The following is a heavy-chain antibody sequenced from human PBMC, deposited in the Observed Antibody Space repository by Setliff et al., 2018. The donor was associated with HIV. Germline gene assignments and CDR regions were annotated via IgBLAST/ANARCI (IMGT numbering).Heavy chain of an antibody. V-gene: IGHV4-34*01. CDR2: INHSGST. Sequence: SETLSLTCAVYGGSFSGYYWSWIRQPPGKGPEWIGEINHSGSTNYNPSLKSRVTISVDTSKKQFSLKLSSVTAADTAVYYCARWRDNWNSGFDYWGQGTLVTVSS. CDR3: ARWRDNWNSGFDY. CDR1: GGSFSGYY. D-gene: IGHD1-7*01. J-gene: IGHJ4*02.